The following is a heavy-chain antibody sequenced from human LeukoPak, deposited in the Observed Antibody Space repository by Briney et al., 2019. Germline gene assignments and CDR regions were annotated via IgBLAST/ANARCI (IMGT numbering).Heavy chain of an antibody. CDR3: TTSSGYDSSGYYSGDY. J-gene: IGHJ4*02. V-gene: IGHV3-15*01. D-gene: IGHD3-22*01. CDR1: GFTFSNAW. Sequence: GGSLRLSCAASGFTFSNAWMSWVRQAPGKGLEWVGRIKSKTDGGTTDYAAPVKGRFTISRDDSKNTLYLQMNSLETEDTAVYYCTTSSGYDSSGYYSGDYWGQGTLVTVSS. CDR2: IKSKTDGGTT.